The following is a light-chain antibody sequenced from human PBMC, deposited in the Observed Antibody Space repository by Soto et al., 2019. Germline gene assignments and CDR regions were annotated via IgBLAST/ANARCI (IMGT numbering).Light chain of an antibody. V-gene: IGLV2-14*03. CDR3: PSYTVTSTLVI. CDR1: NSDVGAHNY. Sequence: QSALTQPASVSGSPGQSIAISCTGTNSDVGAHNYVSWYQQHPGKAPKLLIYDVGNRPSGVSNRFSGSKSGNTASLTISGLQAEDEADYYCPSYTVTSTLVIFGGGTKLTVL. J-gene: IGLJ2*01. CDR2: DVG.